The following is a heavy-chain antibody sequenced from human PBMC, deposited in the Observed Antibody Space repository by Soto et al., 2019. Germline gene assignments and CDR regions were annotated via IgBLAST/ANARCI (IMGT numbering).Heavy chain of an antibody. V-gene: IGHV2-5*02. CDR1: GFSLNTGGLG. Sequence: QITLKESGPTLVKPTQTLTLTCTFSGFSLNTGGLGVGWIRQPPGKALEWLALIYWDGDKRYSPSLQSRLSIANDTSNNQVVLTMTHMDPVDTATYYCVHSRCGSDCLRTYSSNNNYGMDVCGQGNTVTVSS. D-gene: IGHD2-21*02. J-gene: IGHJ6*02. CDR3: VHSRCGSDCLRTYSSNNNYGMDV. CDR2: IYWDGDK.